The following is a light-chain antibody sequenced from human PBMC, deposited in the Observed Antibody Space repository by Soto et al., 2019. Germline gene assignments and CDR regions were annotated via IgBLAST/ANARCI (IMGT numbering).Light chain of an antibody. CDR2: SAS. Sequence: EIVMTQSPATLSVSPGERATLSCRASQSVSATVAWYKQKSGQAPRLLIYSASTRATGVPARFSGGGSGTDFTLTITSLQSEDFGVYYCQQYKDWPTTFGQGTKV. CDR1: QSVSAT. J-gene: IGKJ1*01. V-gene: IGKV3-15*01. CDR3: QQYKDWPTT.